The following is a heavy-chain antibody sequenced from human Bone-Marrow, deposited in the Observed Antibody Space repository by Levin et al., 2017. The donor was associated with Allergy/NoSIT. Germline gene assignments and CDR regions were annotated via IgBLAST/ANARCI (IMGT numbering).Heavy chain of an antibody. V-gene: IGHV3-30*04. CDR1: GFSFTPYA. D-gene: IGHD6-19*01. CDR2: TSYDGSTR. Sequence: GESLKISCIASGFSFTPYAFHWVRQAPGKGLEWVAVTSYDGSTREYADSVKGRFTISRDNSRSTVFLQMNGLTSEDTAVYYCARDFGSSGRFYPLDVWGQGTTVTVSS. J-gene: IGHJ6*02. CDR3: ARDFGSSGRFYPLDV.